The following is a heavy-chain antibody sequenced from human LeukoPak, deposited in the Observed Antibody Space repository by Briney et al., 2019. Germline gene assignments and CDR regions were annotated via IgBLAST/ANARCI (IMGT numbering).Heavy chain of an antibody. Sequence: GGSLRLSCAASGFTFSSYSMNWVRQAPGKGLEWVSSISSSSSYIYYADSVKGRFTISRDNAKNSLYLQMNSLRAEDTAVYYCARELRFLEWNQLHPSDAFDIWGQGTMVTVSS. CDR1: GFTFSSYS. V-gene: IGHV3-21*01. CDR2: ISSSSSYI. CDR3: ARELRFLEWNQLHPSDAFDI. D-gene: IGHD3-3*01. J-gene: IGHJ3*02.